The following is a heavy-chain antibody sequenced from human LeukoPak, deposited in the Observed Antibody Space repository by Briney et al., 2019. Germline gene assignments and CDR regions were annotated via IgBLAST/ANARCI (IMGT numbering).Heavy chain of an antibody. J-gene: IGHJ4*02. V-gene: IGHV1-18*01. CDR1: GYTFTRFG. CDR2: ISAYNGNT. Sequence: ASVKVSCKASGYTFTRFGISWVPQAPGQGLEWMGWISAYNGNTNYAQKLQGRVTMTTDTSTSTAYMELRSLRSDDTAVYYCASCSSGTFPCDYWGQGNLVTVSS. CDR3: ASCSSGTFPCDY. D-gene: IGHD2-2*01.